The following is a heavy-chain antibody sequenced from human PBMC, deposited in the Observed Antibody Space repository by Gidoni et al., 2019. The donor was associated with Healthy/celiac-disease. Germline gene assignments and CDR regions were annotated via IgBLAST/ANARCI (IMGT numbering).Heavy chain of an antibody. CDR3: ARDQDFWSGYYPNAFDI. CDR2: IGYDGSNK. Sequence: QVQLVESGGGVVQPGRSLRLSCAASGFTFSSCGMHWVRQAPGKGLEWVAVIGYDGSNKYYADSVKGRFTISRDNSKNTLYLQMNSLRAEDTAVYYCARDQDFWSGYYPNAFDIWGQGTMVTVSS. CDR1: GFTFSSCG. J-gene: IGHJ3*02. D-gene: IGHD3-3*01. V-gene: IGHV3-33*01.